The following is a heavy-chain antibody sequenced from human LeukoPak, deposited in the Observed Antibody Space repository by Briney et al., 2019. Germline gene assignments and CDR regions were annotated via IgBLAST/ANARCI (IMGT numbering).Heavy chain of an antibody. CDR3: ARASVWGSYRYFDY. D-gene: IGHD3-16*02. V-gene: IGHV3-7*01. J-gene: IGHJ4*02. CDR2: IKQDGSEK. Sequence: PGGSLRLSCAASGFTFSSYWMSWVRQAPGKGLEWVANIKQDGSEKYYVDSVKGRFTISRDNAKNSLYLQMNSLRAEDTAVYYCARASVWGSYRYFDYWVQGTLVTVSS. CDR1: GFTFSSYW.